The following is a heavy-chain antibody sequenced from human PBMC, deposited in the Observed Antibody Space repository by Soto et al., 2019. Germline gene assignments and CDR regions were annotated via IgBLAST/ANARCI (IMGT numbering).Heavy chain of an antibody. CDR1: GGTFSSYA. CDR2: IIPIFGTA. Sequence: QVQLVQSGAEVKKPGSSVKVSCKASGGTFSSYAISWVRQAPGQGLEWMGGIIPIFGTANYAQKFQGRVTITADESTSTDYMELSSLRSEDTAVYYCARVGAVTGTPREQVWGGTYYYYGMDVWGQGTTVTVSS. D-gene: IGHD1-20*01. J-gene: IGHJ6*02. V-gene: IGHV1-69*01. CDR3: ARVGAVTGTPREQVWGGTYYYYGMDV.